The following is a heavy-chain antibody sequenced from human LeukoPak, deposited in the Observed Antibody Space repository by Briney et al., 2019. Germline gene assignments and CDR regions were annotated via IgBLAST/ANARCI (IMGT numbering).Heavy chain of an antibody. J-gene: IGHJ4*02. V-gene: IGHV4-30-4*08. CDR2: IYYSGST. D-gene: IGHD3-22*01. CDR3: ARETYYDSSGYYIIDY. CDR1: GGSISSGDYY. Sequence: SETLSLTCTVSGGSISSGDYYWSWVRQPPGKGLGWLGYIYYSGSTSYNPYLKSRITISVDTSKNQFSLKLSSVTAADTAVYYCARETYYDSSGYYIIDYWGQGTLVTVSS.